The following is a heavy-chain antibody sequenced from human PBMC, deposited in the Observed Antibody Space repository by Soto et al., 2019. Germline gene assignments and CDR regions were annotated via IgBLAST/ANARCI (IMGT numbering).Heavy chain of an antibody. CDR3: ARDRNQYYFDY. J-gene: IGHJ4*02. Sequence: QVQLQESGPGLVKPSQTLSLTCTVSGGSISSGGYYWSWIRQHPGKGLERIGYISYSGSTYYNPSLKSRVTISVDTSKNQSSLKLSSVTAADTAVYYCARDRNQYYFDYWGQGTLVTVSS. CDR2: ISYSGST. CDR1: GGSISSGGYY. V-gene: IGHV4-31*03.